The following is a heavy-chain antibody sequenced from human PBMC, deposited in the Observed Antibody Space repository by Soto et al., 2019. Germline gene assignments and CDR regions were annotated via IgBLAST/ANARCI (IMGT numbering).Heavy chain of an antibody. CDR1: GGAVS. D-gene: IGHD3-10*01. CDR2: IVPTYRTI. CDR3: VASRSAPRDMYFGSWSSLDY. V-gene: IGHV1-69*01. J-gene: IGHJ4*02. Sequence: QVQLEQSGVEVEVKKPGSSVKVPCKASGGAVSWVRQAPGQGFEWLAGIVPTYRTIKYGQKGPDRLTITADFMSLTRLRPEDTGVYYCVASRSAPRDMYFGSWSSLDYWGQGTLV.